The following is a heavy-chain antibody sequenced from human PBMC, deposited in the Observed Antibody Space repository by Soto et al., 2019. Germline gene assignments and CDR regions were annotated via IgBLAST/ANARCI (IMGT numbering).Heavy chain of an antibody. CDR2: IKQDGREK. D-gene: IGHD6-19*01. V-gene: IGHV3-7*01. CDR3: ARDFQQWPFDY. J-gene: IGHJ4*02. CDR1: GFTFSSYW. Sequence: GESLKISCAASGFTFSSYWMSWVRQAPGKGLEWVANIKQDGREKYYVDSGKGRFTITRDNAKNALYLQMNSLRAEETAVYYCARDFQQWPFDYWGQGTLVTVSS.